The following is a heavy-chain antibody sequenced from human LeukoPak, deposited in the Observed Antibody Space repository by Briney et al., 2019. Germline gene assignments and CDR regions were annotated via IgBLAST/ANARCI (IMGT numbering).Heavy chain of an antibody. J-gene: IGHJ4*02. CDR1: GFTFSSYS. CDR2: ISSSSYI. Sequence: GGSLRLSCAASGFTFSSYSMNWVRQAPGKGLEWVSSISSSSYIYYADSVEGRFTISRDNAKNSLYLQMNSLRAEDTAVYYCAREQPGYSSGWYDILGYYFDYWGQGTLVTVSS. CDR3: AREQPGYSSGWYDILGYYFDY. D-gene: IGHD6-19*01. V-gene: IGHV3-21*01.